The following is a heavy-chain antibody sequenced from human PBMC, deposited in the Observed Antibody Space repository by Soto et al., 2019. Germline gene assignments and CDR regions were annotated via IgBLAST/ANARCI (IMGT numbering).Heavy chain of an antibody. D-gene: IGHD3-3*01. CDR1: GYTFTSYG. CDR2: ISAYNGNT. J-gene: IGHJ4*02. CDR3: AREGKGITIFGVVREADY. Sequence: QVQLVQSGAEVKKPGASVKVSCKASGYTFTSYGISWVRQAPGQGLEWMGWISAYNGNTNYAQKLQGRVTMTTDTSTSKAYMELRSLRSDDTAVYYCAREGKGITIFGVVREADYWGQGTLVTVSS. V-gene: IGHV1-18*01.